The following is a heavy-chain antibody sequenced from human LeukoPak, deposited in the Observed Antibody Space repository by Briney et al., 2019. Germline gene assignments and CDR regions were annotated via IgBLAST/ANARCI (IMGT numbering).Heavy chain of an antibody. CDR3: AGPRELFFDY. Sequence: PSQTLSLTCTVSGGSISSGSHYWSWIRQPAGKGLEWIGRIYTSGSTNYNPSLKSRVTISVDTSKNQFSLKLSSVTAAGTAVYYCAGPRELFFDYWGQGTLVTVSS. D-gene: IGHD1-26*01. CDR1: GGSISSGSHY. CDR2: IYTSGST. J-gene: IGHJ4*02. V-gene: IGHV4-61*02.